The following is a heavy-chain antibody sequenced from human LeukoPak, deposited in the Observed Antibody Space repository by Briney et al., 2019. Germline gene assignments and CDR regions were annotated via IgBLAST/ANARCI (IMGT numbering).Heavy chain of an antibody. CDR1: GFTFSSYS. CDR2: ITSGGHI. D-gene: IGHD3-22*01. CDR3: ARGAEYYYDSSGYFPFDY. Sequence: GGSLGLSCAASGFTFSSYSMNWVRQAPGKGLEWVSSITSGGHIYYPDSLKGRFTISRDNAKNSLYLQMNSLRAEDTAIYYCARGAEYYYDSSGYFPFDYWGQGTLVTVSS. V-gene: IGHV3-21*01. J-gene: IGHJ4*02.